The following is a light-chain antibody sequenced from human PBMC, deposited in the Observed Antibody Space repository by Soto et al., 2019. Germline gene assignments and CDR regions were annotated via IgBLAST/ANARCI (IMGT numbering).Light chain of an antibody. CDR1: SSDVGGSNY. V-gene: IGLV2-14*01. CDR3: GSYTSSSTLYV. J-gene: IGLJ1*01. Sequence: QSALTQPACVSGSPGQSITISCTGTSSDVGGSNYVSWYQQHPGKAPKLMIYNRFSGSKSGNTASLTISGLQAEDEADYYCGSYTSSSTLYVFGTGTKVTVL.